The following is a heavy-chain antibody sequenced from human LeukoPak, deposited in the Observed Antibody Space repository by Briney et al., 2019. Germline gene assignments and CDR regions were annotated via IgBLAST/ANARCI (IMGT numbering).Heavy chain of an antibody. Sequence: GESLKISCKGSGYSFTSYWIGWVRQMPGKGLEWMGIIYPGDSDTRYRPSFQGQVTTSADKSISTAYLQWSSLKASDTAMYYCARPKRYDFWNGENAFDIWGQGTMVTVSS. V-gene: IGHV5-51*01. CDR2: IYPGDSDT. D-gene: IGHD3-3*01. J-gene: IGHJ3*02. CDR3: ARPKRYDFWNGENAFDI. CDR1: GYSFTSYW.